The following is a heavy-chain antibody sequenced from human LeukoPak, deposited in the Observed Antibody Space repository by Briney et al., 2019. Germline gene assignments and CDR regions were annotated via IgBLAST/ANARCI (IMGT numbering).Heavy chain of an antibody. V-gene: IGHV1-2*02. CDR1: GYTFTGYY. D-gene: IGHD3-9*01. CDR2: INPNSGGT. CDR3: ARGVVRYFDWTYYFDY. Sequence: ASVKVSCEASGYTFTGYYMHWVRQAPGQGLEWMGWINPNSGGTNYAQKFQGRVTMTRDTSISTAYMELSRLRSDDTAVYYCARGVVRYFDWTYYFDYWGQGTLVTVSS. J-gene: IGHJ4*02.